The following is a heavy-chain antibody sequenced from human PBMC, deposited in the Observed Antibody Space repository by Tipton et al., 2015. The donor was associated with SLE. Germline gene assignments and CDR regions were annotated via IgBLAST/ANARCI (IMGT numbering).Heavy chain of an antibody. Sequence: TLSLSCTVSGGSISSSSYYWSWIRQPPGKGLEWIGEINHSGSTNYNPSLKSRVTISVDTSENQFSLKLTSVTAADTAVYYCARGATLRDAFDIWGQGTMVTVSS. J-gene: IGHJ3*02. CDR1: GGSISSSSYY. CDR2: INHSGST. CDR3: ARGATLRDAFDI. V-gene: IGHV4-39*07.